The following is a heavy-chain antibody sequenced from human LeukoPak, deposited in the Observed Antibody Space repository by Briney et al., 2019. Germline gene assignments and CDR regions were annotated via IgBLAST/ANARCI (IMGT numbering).Heavy chain of an antibody. CDR2: ISYDGSNK. CDR1: GFTFSSYG. Sequence: PGGSLRLSCAASGFTFSSYGMHWVRQAPGKGLEWVAVISYDGSNKYYADSVKGRFTISRDNSKNTLYLQMNSLRAEDTAVYYCARDSVGATRDQAFQHWGQGTLVTVSS. D-gene: IGHD1-26*01. CDR3: ARDSVGATRDQAFQH. J-gene: IGHJ1*01. V-gene: IGHV3-30*19.